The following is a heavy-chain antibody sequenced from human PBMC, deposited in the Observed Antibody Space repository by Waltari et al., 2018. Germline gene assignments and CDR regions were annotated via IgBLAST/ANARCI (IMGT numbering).Heavy chain of an antibody. V-gene: IGHV3-7*04. CDR2: IEQDGSEK. Sequence: EVHLVESGGGLVQPGGSLSLACAALGSRFSNYWMNWVRQAPEKGLEWVANIEQDGSEKNYVDSVKGRFTISRDNAKSSVYLQMNSLRAEDTAVYYCAGGSGWLPDSWGQGTLVTVSS. CDR3: AGGSGWLPDS. J-gene: IGHJ4*02. D-gene: IGHD6-19*01. CDR1: GSRFSNYW.